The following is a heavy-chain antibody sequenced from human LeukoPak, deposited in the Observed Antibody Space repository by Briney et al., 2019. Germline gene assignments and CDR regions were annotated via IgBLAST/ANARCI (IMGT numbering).Heavy chain of an antibody. CDR2: IYSGGTT. Sequence: GGSLRLSCTGSGFTVSSSYMSWVRQTPGKGLEWVSGIYSGGTTYYADSVKGRVTISRDSSKNTLYLQMNSLRAEDTAVYYCARDFEYCSGGSCYAAGYYYYYGMDVWGQGTTVTVSS. J-gene: IGHJ6*02. CDR1: GFTVSSSY. D-gene: IGHD2-15*01. V-gene: IGHV3-66*01. CDR3: ARDFEYCSGGSCYAAGYYYYYGMDV.